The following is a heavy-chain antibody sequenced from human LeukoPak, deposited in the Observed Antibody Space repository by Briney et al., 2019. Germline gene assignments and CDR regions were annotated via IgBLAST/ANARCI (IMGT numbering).Heavy chain of an antibody. CDR3: VRDNDCSGTTCSYYFDY. D-gene: IGHD2-2*01. V-gene: IGHV3-33*01. J-gene: IGHJ4*02. Sequence: AGGSLRLSCAASGFTFSTYAMHWVRQAPGKGLEWVAIIWYDGSNRYYADSVKGRFTISRDNSKNTLYLQMNSLRGEDTAVYYCVRDNDCSGTTCSYYFDYWGQGTLVTVSS. CDR1: GFTFSTYA. CDR2: IWYDGSNR.